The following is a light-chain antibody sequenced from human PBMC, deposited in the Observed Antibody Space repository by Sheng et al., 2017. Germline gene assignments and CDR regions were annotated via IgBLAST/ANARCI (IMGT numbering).Light chain of an antibody. Sequence: EIVLTQSPGTLSLSPGERVTLSCRASQSISSSFFAWYQQKPGQAPRVLIYGTSNRATGIPDRFSGRGSGTDFTLTITRLESEDFAVYYCQQYGTSPWTFGQGTKVKS. CDR2: GTS. CDR3: QQYGTSPWT. V-gene: IGKV3-20*01. J-gene: IGKJ1*01. CDR1: QSISSSF.